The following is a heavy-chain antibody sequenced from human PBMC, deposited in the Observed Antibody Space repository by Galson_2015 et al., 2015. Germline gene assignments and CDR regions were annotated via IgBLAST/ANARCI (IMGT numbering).Heavy chain of an antibody. J-gene: IGHJ3*02. CDR1: GFTFSSYA. CDR2: ISGSGGST. Sequence: SLRLSCAASGFTFSSYAMSWVRQAPGKGLEWVSAISGSGGSTYYADSVKGRFTISRDNSKNTLYLQMNSLRAEDTAVYYCAKNNHCGGDCSRRAVGAFDIWGQGTMVTVSS. D-gene: IGHD2-21*02. CDR3: AKNNHCGGDCSRRAVGAFDI. V-gene: IGHV3-23*01.